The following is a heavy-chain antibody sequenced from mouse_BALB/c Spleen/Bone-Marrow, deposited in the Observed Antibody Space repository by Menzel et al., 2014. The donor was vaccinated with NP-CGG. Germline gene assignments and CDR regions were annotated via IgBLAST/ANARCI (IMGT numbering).Heavy chain of an antibody. J-gene: IGHJ4*01. CDR1: GFTFSSYG. CDR2: INXNGGST. CDR3: ARDDVWYAMDY. V-gene: IGHV5-6-3*01. Sequence: EEQRVESGGGLVQPGGSLKLSCAASGFTFSSYGMSWVRPTPDKRLELVATINXNGGSTYYPDSVKGRFTISRDNAKNTLYLQMSSLKSEDTAMYYCARDDVWYAMDYWGQGTSVTVSS.